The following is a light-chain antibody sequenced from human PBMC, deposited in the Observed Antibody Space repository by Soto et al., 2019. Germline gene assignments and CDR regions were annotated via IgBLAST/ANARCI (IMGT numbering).Light chain of an antibody. CDR3: NSYTTSNTRQIV. V-gene: IGLV2-14*01. Sequence: QSVLTQPASVSGSPGQSITISCTGTSSDVGGYNYVSWYQQHPGKAPKFMIYDVSNRPSGVSTRFSGSKSGNTASLTISGLQAGDEADYYCNSYTTSNTRQIVVGTGTKVTVL. J-gene: IGLJ1*01. CDR1: SSDVGGYNY. CDR2: DVS.